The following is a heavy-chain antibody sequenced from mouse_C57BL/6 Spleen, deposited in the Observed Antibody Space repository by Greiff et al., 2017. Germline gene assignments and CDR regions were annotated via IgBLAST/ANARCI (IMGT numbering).Heavy chain of an antibody. CDR2: INPRTGGT. Sequence: EVQLQQSGPELVKPGASVKISCKASGYSFTGYYMNWVKQSPEKSLQWIGEINPRTGGTTYNQKFKAKATLTVDKSSSTAYMQLKSLTSEDSAVYYCARSGAAQATSFDYWGQGTTLTVSS. CDR1: GYSFTGYY. J-gene: IGHJ2*01. CDR3: ARSGAAQATSFDY. D-gene: IGHD3-2*02. V-gene: IGHV1-42*01.